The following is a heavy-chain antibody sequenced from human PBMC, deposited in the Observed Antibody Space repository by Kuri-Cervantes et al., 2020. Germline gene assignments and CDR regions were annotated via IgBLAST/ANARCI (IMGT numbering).Heavy chain of an antibody. J-gene: IGHJ4*02. CDR3: ARSMVGTQDY. V-gene: IGHV3-30*03. CDR2: ISYDGSNK. Sequence: LSLTCAASGFTFSSHGMHWVRQAPGKGLEWVAVISYDGSNKYYADSVKGRFTISRDNSKNTLYLQMNSLRAEDTAVYYCARSMVGTQDYWGQGTLVTVSS. D-gene: IGHD1-26*01. CDR1: GFTFSSHG.